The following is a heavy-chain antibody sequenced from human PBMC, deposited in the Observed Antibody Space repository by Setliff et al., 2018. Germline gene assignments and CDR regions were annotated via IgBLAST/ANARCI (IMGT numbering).Heavy chain of an antibody. J-gene: IGHJ1*01. V-gene: IGHV3-33*06. CDR1: GFTFSSYG. D-gene: IGHD3-10*01. CDR2: IWYDGSNK. Sequence: GGSLRLSCAASGFTFSSYGMHWVRQAPGKGLEWVAVIWYDGSNKYYADSVKGRFTISRDNSKNTLYLQMNSLRADDTAVYYCAKVGKSGTWDQYFQYWGQGTLVTVSS. CDR3: AKVGKSGTWDQYFQY.